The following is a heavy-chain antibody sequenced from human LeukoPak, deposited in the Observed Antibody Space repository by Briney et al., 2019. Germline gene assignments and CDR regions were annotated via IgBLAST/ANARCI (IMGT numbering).Heavy chain of an antibody. CDR2: ISAYNGNT. Sequence: GASVKVSFKASGYTFTSYGISWVRQAPGQGLEWMGWISAYNGNTNYAQKLQGRVTMTTDTSTSTAYMELRSLRSDDTAVYYCARDSHYDSSGPLPGYWGQGTLVTVSS. CDR3: ARDSHYDSSGPLPGY. V-gene: IGHV1-18*01. J-gene: IGHJ4*02. CDR1: GYTFTSYG. D-gene: IGHD3-22*01.